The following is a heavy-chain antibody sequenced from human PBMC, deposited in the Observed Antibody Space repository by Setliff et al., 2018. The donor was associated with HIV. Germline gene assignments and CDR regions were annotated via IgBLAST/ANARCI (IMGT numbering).Heavy chain of an antibody. CDR3: TSRRKTTYYYYYMDV. CDR2: IRSKAYGGTT. V-gene: IGHV3-49*04. CDR1: GFRFRGHA. J-gene: IGHJ6*03. Sequence: GGSLRLSCVASGFRFRGHAMNWVRQAPGKGLEWVGFIRSKAYGGTTEYAASVKGRFTISRDDSKSIAYLQMNSLKAEDTAVYYCTSRRKTTYYYYYMDVWGKGTTVTVSS. D-gene: IGHD4-17*01.